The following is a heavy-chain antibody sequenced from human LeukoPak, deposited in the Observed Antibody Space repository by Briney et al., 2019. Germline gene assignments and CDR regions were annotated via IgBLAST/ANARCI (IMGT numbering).Heavy chain of an antibody. V-gene: IGHV3-21*01. CDR3: ARDRNDSGGYYYA. Sequence: GGSLRLSCAASGFTFSSYSMNWVRQAPGKGLEWVSSISSSSSYIYYADSVKGRFTISRDNAKNSLYLQMNSLRAEDTAVHYCARDRNDSGGYYYAWGQGTLVTVSS. CDR1: GFTFSSYS. J-gene: IGHJ5*02. D-gene: IGHD3-22*01. CDR2: ISSSSSYI.